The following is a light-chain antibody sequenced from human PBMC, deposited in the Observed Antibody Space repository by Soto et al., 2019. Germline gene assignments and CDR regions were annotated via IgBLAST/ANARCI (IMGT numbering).Light chain of an antibody. CDR3: SSYTSSSLYV. J-gene: IGLJ1*01. V-gene: IGLV2-14*01. Sequence: QSALTQPASVSGSPGQSITISCTGSSSDVGAYTSVSWYQQHPGKAPKLMIYEVSNRPSGVSRRFSGSKSGNTASLTISGLQAEDEADYYCSSYTSSSLYVFGTGTKLTVL. CDR2: EVS. CDR1: SSDVGAYTS.